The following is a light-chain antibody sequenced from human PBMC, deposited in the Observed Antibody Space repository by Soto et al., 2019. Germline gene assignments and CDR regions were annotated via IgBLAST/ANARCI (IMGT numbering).Light chain of an antibody. Sequence: DIQMTQSPSSLSASVGDRVTITCRASQSIGRFLNWHQQKPGKAPNVLINVASTLRSGVPSRFSGSGSGTDFNLTINSLQPEDFATYYCEQYHNYPWTFGQGTKVEIK. CDR3: EQYHNYPWT. CDR1: QSIGRF. CDR2: VAS. V-gene: IGKV1-39*01. J-gene: IGKJ1*01.